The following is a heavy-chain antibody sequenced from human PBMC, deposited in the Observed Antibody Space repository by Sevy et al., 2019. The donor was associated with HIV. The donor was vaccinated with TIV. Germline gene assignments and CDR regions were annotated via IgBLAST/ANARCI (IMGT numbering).Heavy chain of an antibody. CDR3: ARRFDYGSGYLYYFDS. V-gene: IGHV3-11*01. Sequence: GSLRLSCAASGFNFSDDYMTWIRQSAGKGLEWISYISGSGDRIYYEDSVKGRFTISRDNTKNSLYLQMNSVRAEDTAVYYCARRFDYGSGYLYYFDSWGPGTLVTVSS. D-gene: IGHD3-3*01. CDR1: GFNFSDDY. CDR2: ISGSGDRI. J-gene: IGHJ4*02.